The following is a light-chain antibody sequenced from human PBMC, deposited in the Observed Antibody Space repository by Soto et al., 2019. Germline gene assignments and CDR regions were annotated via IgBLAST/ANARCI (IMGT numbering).Light chain of an antibody. Sequence: EIVLTQSPGTLSLSPGERATLSCRASQSISSNYLAWYQHKPGQGPRLLIYAASSRATGIPDRFSGSGSATDFTLTISRLEPEDFALYYCQKYGSAFTFGPGTNVDIK. V-gene: IGKV3-20*01. CDR3: QKYGSAFT. CDR1: QSISSNY. CDR2: AAS. J-gene: IGKJ3*01.